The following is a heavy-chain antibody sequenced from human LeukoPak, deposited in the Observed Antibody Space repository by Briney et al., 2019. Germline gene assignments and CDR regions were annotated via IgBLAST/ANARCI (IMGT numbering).Heavy chain of an antibody. CDR1: GFTFSSYA. D-gene: IGHD4-23*01. V-gene: IGHV3-23*01. J-gene: IGHJ4*02. Sequence: GGSLRLSCAASGFTFSSYAMTWVRQAPGKGLEWVSGISGSRSGTYYADSVKGRFTISRDNSKTTLYLQMNSLRAEDTALYYCVKYTGNSILVRFDYWGQGTLVTVSS. CDR2: ISGSRSGT. CDR3: VKYTGNSILVRFDY.